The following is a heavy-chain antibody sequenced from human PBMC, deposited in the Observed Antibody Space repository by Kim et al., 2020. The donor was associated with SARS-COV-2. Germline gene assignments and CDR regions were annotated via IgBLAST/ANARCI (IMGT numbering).Heavy chain of an antibody. CDR3: ARQQLERKSYYFDY. CDR1: GYTFTSYA. Sequence: ASVKVSCKASGYTFTSYAMHWVRQAPGQRLEWMGWINAGNGNTKYSQKFQGRVTITRDTSASTAYMELSSLRSEDTAVYYCARQQLERKSYYFDYWGQGTLVTVSS. CDR2: INAGNGNT. V-gene: IGHV1-3*01. D-gene: IGHD6-13*01. J-gene: IGHJ4*02.